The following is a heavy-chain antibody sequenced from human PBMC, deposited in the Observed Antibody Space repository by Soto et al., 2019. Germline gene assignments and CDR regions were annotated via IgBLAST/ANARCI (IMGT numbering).Heavy chain of an antibody. CDR1: GYTCTGYY. CDR3: ARGSPLEDIVVVVAADY. CDR2: INPNSGGT. Sequence: ASVKVSCKASGYTCTGYYMHWVRQAPGQGLEWMGWINPNSGGTNYAQKFQGWVTMTRDTSISTAYMELSRLRSDDTAVYYCARGSPLEDIVVVVAADYWGQGTLVTVSS. D-gene: IGHD2-15*01. V-gene: IGHV1-2*04. J-gene: IGHJ4*02.